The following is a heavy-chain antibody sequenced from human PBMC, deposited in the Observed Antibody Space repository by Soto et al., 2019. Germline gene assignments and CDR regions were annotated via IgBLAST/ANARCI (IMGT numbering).Heavy chain of an antibody. V-gene: IGHV4-38-2*01. D-gene: IGHD6-6*01. Sequence: PSETLSLTCVVSGYSISSGYYWGWIRQSPGKGLEWIGSIYYSGSTYYNPSLKSRVIISVDTSQNQFSLNLTSVTVADTAVYYCARGPSRLRARLRVSWFDPWGQGTLVTVSS. CDR2: IYYSGST. CDR3: ARGPSRLRARLRVSWFDP. CDR1: GYSISSGYY. J-gene: IGHJ5*02.